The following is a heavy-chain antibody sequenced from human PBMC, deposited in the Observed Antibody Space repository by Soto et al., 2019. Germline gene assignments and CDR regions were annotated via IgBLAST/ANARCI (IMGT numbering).Heavy chain of an antibody. J-gene: IGHJ3*02. CDR3: TSRRGDSSGYYYGAFDI. D-gene: IGHD3-22*01. Sequence: GASVKVSCKVSGYTLSEVAMHWVRQAPGKGLEWLGGFDPDEAETIYAQHFQGRVTMTEDTSTGTVYMELSSLRSEDTALYYCTSRRGDSSGYYYGAFDIWGQGTMVTVSS. V-gene: IGHV1-24*01. CDR2: FDPDEAET. CDR1: GYTLSEVA.